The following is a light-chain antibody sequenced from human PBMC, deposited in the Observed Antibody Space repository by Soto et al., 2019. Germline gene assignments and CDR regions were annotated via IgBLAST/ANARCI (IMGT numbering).Light chain of an antibody. CDR1: ENVRTS. J-gene: IGKJ1*01. CDR2: DIY. CDR3: HNHGSWPWT. Sequence: ENVLTQSPATLSLSPGERATLSCRASENVRTSLAWYQQKHGQAPRLLIYDIYSRATGVPARFSGSGSGTDFTLIISSLEPEDFAVYFCHNHGSWPWTFGQGTKVEVK. V-gene: IGKV3-11*01.